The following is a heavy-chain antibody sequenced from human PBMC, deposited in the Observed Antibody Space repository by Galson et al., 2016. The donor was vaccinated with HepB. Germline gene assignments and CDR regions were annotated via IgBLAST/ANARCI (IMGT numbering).Heavy chain of an antibody. CDR1: GDSFSNYD. CDR2: IIPIFGKI. J-gene: IGHJ4*02. Sequence: SVKVSCKASGDSFSNYDFSWLRQAPGQGLEWMGSIIPIFGKINYAQEFQGRATITADESTTTAYMELNSLRSDDTAVYYCARGAKIYSDSSESHGVFFDDWGQGTLATVSS. D-gene: IGHD3-22*01. V-gene: IGHV1-69*13. CDR3: ARGAKIYSDSSESHGVFFDD.